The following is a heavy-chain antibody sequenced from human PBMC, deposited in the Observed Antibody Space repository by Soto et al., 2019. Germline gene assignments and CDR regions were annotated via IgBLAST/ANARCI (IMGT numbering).Heavy chain of an antibody. D-gene: IGHD2-8*01. J-gene: IGHJ2*01. CDR3: ARVRVLMVYAIPDWYFDL. Sequence: PSETLSLTCAVYGGSFSGYYWSWIRQPPGKGLEWIGEINHSGSTNYNPSLKSRVTISVDTSKNQFSLKLSSVTAADTAVYYCARVRVLMVYAIPDWYFDLWGRGTLVTVSS. V-gene: IGHV4-34*01. CDR1: GGSFSGYY. CDR2: INHSGST.